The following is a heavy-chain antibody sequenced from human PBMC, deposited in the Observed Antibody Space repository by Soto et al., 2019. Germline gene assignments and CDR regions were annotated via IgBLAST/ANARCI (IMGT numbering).Heavy chain of an antibody. D-gene: IGHD4-17*01. CDR1: GYTFTSYA. CDR2: INAGNGNT. J-gene: IGHJ4*02. CDR3: ARGSGGDYEVY. V-gene: IGHV1-3*01. Sequence: QVQLVQSGAEVKKPGASVKVSCKASGYTFTSYAMHWVRQAPGQRLEWMGWINAGNGNTKYSQKFQGRVTITRDTSASTAYMELSSLRPEDTAVYYCARGSGGDYEVYWGQGTLVTVSS.